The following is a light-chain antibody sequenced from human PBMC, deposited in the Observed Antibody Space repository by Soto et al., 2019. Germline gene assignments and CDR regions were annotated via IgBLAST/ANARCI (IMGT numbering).Light chain of an antibody. CDR1: SSNIGSNT. V-gene: IGLV1-44*01. Sequence: QCVLTQAPSASGAPGQRVTISCSGSSSNIGSNTVSWYQQVPGTAPKLLIYSNDQRPSGVPDRFSGSKSGTSASLAIGGLQSEDEADYYCAAWDGSLNGWVFGGGTKVTVL. CDR2: SND. J-gene: IGLJ2*01. CDR3: AAWDGSLNGWV.